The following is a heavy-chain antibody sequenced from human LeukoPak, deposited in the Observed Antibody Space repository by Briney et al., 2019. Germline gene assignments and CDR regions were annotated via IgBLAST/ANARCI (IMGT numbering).Heavy chain of an antibody. CDR2: IYTSGST. V-gene: IGHV4-61*02. Sequence: SETLSLTCTVSVGSISSGSYYWSWVRQPAGKGLEWIGRIYTSGSTNYNPSLKSRVTISVDTSKNQFSLKLSSVTAADTAVYYCASMPIQLWPNSVDYWGQGTLVTVSS. J-gene: IGHJ4*02. CDR1: VGSISSGSYY. CDR3: ASMPIQLWPNSVDY. D-gene: IGHD5-18*01.